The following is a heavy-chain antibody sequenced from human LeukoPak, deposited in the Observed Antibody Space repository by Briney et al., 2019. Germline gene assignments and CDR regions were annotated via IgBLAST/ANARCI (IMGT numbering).Heavy chain of an antibody. CDR3: ARVRDCSGGSCLYYYYYGMDV. J-gene: IGHJ6*02. V-gene: IGHV3-21*01. CDR2: TSSSSSYI. Sequence: GGSLRLSCAASGFTFSSYSMNWVRQAPGKGLEWVSSTSSSSSYIYYADSVKGRFTISRDNAKNSLYLQMNSLRAEDTAVYYCARVRDCSGGSCLYYYYYGMDVWGQGTTVTVSS. D-gene: IGHD2-15*01. CDR1: GFTFSSYS.